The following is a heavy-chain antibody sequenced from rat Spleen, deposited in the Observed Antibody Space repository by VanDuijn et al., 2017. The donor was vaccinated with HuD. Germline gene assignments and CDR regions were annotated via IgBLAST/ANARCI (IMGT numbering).Heavy chain of an antibody. CDR2: IYYDSSKM. CDR3: AALDYGGTDH. J-gene: IGHJ2*01. D-gene: IGHD1-11*01. CDR1: GFTFSNYG. V-gene: IGHV5-54*01. Sequence: EVKLVESGGGLVQPGNSLTLSCVASGFTFSNYGMHWIRRAPKKGLEWIAMIYYDSSKMNYADTVKGRFTVSRDNSKNTLYLEMNSLRFEDTAVYYCAALDYGGTDHWGQGVMVTVSS.